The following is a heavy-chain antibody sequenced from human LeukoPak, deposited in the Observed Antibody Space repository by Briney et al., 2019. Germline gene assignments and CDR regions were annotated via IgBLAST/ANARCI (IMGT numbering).Heavy chain of an antibody. Sequence: SETLSLTCTVSGGSISSYYWSWIRQPPGKGLEWIGCIYTSGSTNYNPSLKSRVTISVDTSKNQFSLKLSSVTAADTAVYYCARWRGSYFDYWGQGTLVTVSS. CDR2: IYTSGST. V-gene: IGHV4-4*09. CDR3: ARWRGSYFDY. CDR1: GGSISSYY. J-gene: IGHJ4*02.